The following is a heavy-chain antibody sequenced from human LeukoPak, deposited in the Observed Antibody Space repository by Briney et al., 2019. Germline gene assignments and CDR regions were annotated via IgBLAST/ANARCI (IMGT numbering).Heavy chain of an antibody. D-gene: IGHD4-23*01. CDR1: GFTFNMYW. Sequence: GGSLRLSCAASGFTFNMYWMTWVRQAPGKGLESVAYINKDGSDKYYVDSVKGRFTVSRDNAKNSLYLQMNSLRAEDTAVYYCARDACYGGNSDYWGQGTLVTVSS. J-gene: IGHJ4*02. CDR3: ARDACYGGNSDY. CDR2: INKDGSDK. V-gene: IGHV3-7*01.